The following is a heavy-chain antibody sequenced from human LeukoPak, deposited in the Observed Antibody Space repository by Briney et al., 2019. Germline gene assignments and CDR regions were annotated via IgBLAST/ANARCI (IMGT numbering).Heavy chain of an antibody. Sequence: GESLKISCKGSGYSFTSYWIGWVRQMPGKGLEWMGIIYPGDSDTRYSPSFQGQVTISADKSISTAYLQWSSLKASDTAMYYCARPLPAYCGGDCYPEYFQHWGQGTLVTVPS. V-gene: IGHV5-51*01. D-gene: IGHD2-21*02. CDR2: IYPGDSDT. CDR1: GYSFTSYW. CDR3: ARPLPAYCGGDCYPEYFQH. J-gene: IGHJ1*01.